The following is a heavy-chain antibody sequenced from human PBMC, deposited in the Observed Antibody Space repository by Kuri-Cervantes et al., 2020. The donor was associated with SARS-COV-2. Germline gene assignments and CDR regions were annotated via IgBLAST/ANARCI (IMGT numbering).Heavy chain of an antibody. D-gene: IGHD3-10*01. CDR1: GFSLTTSTVG. J-gene: IGHJ4*02. CDR2: IYWDDDK. CDR3: ARLYYYGSGSPYYFDY. V-gene: IGHV2-5*02. Sequence: SGPTLVKPTQTLTLTCTFSGFSLTTSTVGVGWIRQPPGKAPEWLALIYWDDDKRYSPSLKSRLTITKDTSKNQVVLTMTNMDPVDTATYYCARLYYYGSGSPYYFDYWGQGTLVTVSS.